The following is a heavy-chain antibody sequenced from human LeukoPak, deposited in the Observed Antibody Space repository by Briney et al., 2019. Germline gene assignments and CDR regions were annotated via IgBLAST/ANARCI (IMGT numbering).Heavy chain of an antibody. J-gene: IGHJ4*02. CDR3: ATELSFGSLHY. Sequence: PGGSLRLSRVGSGYTFSSRGMHWVRQGPGKGLEWVAGIWYDGSKQYYGDSVEGRFTISRDNSKNTLYLQTNSLRVEDTAVYYWATELSFGSLHYWGRGTLVSVSS. CDR2: IWYDGSKQ. CDR1: GYTFSSRG. V-gene: IGHV3-33*01. D-gene: IGHD3-3*01.